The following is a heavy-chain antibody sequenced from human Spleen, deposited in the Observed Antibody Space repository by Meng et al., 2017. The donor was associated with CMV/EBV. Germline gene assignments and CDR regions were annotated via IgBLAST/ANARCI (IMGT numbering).Heavy chain of an antibody. CDR2: IRSKAYGGTT. Sequence: GESLKISCAASGFTFSSYEMNWVRQAPGKGLEWVGFIRSKAYGGTTEYAASVKGRFTISRDDSKSIAYLQMNSLKTEDTAVYYCTRDPSGSYSYYYGMDVWGQGTTVTVSS. V-gene: IGHV3-49*04. J-gene: IGHJ6*02. D-gene: IGHD1-26*01. CDR1: GFTFSSYE. CDR3: TRDPSGSYSYYYGMDV.